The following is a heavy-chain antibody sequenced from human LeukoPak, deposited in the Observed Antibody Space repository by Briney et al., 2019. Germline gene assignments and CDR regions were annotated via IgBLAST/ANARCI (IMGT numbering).Heavy chain of an antibody. Sequence: SETLSLTCTVSGGFISDWYWSWIRQSPGKGLEWIGYIDDSGSTAYNPSLKSRVSISLDMSQSQFSLNMNSVAAADAAVYYCAREGPGYDSSGYYYFAFDIWGQGTMVTVSS. D-gene: IGHD3-22*01. CDR1: GGFISDWY. J-gene: IGHJ3*02. V-gene: IGHV4-59*01. CDR2: IDDSGST. CDR3: AREGPGYDSSGYYYFAFDI.